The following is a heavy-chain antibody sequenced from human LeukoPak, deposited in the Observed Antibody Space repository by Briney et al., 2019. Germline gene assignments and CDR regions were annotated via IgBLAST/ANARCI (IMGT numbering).Heavy chain of an antibody. Sequence: ASVKVSCKASGYTFTGYHMHWVRQAPGQGLEWMGWINPNSGGTNYAQKFQGRVTMTRDTSISTAYMELSRLRSDDTAVYYCAGGVDTAMVTNWFDPWGQGTLVTVSS. CDR2: INPNSGGT. D-gene: IGHD5-18*01. CDR3: AGGVDTAMVTNWFDP. J-gene: IGHJ5*02. CDR1: GYTFTGYH. V-gene: IGHV1-2*02.